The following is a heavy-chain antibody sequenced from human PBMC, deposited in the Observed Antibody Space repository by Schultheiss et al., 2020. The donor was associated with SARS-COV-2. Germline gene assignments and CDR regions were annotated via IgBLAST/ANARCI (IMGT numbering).Heavy chain of an antibody. J-gene: IGHJ3*02. Sequence: SETLSLTCAVSGGSISSGGYSWSWIRQPPGKGLEWIGYIYYSGSTNYNPSLTSRVTISVDTSKNQFSLKLSSVTAADTAVYYCARTGWDAFDIWGQGTMVTVSS. D-gene: IGHD2-2*01. V-gene: IGHV4-61*08. CDR2: IYYSGST. CDR1: GGSISSGGYS. CDR3: ARTGWDAFDI.